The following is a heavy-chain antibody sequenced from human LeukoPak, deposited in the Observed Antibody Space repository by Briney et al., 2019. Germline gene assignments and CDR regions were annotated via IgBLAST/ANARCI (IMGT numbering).Heavy chain of an antibody. CDR2: INHSGST. CDR1: GGSFRGYY. Sequence: PSETLSLTCAVYGGSFRGYYWSWIRQPPGKGLEWIGEINHSGSTNYNPSLKSRVTISVDTSKNQFSLKLSSVTAADTAVYYCARRATNSRITMVRGVIVAANNHHFDYWGQGTLVTVSS. J-gene: IGHJ4*02. CDR3: ARRATNSRITMVRGVIVAANNHHFDY. D-gene: IGHD3-10*01. V-gene: IGHV4-34*01.